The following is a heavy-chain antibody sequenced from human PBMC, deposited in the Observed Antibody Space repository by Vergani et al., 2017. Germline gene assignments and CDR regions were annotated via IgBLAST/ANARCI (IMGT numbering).Heavy chain of an antibody. D-gene: IGHD6-13*01. J-gene: IGHJ1*01. Sequence: EVQLVESGGGLVQPGGSLRLSCAASGFTFSSYAMSWVRRAPGKGLEWVSAISGSGGSTDYGDSVKGRFTISRDTSKNTLYLQMNSLRAEDTAVYYCAKDRRIAAAGSLSEYFQHWGQGTLVTVSS. CDR2: ISGSGGST. CDR1: GFTFSSYA. CDR3: AKDRRIAAAGSLSEYFQH. V-gene: IGHV3-23*04.